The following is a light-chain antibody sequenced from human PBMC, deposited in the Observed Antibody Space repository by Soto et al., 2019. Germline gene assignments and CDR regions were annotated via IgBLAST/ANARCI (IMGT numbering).Light chain of an antibody. V-gene: IGLV2-14*03. CDR2: DVS. J-gene: IGLJ1*01. CDR1: SNDVGGYNY. Sequence: QSALTQPASVSGSPGQSITISCTGTSNDVGGYNYVSWYQQHPGTAPKLMIYDVSNRPSGVSNRFSGSKSANTASLTISGLQTEDESDYYCSSYTGSSTYVFGTGTKLTVL. CDR3: SSYTGSSTYV.